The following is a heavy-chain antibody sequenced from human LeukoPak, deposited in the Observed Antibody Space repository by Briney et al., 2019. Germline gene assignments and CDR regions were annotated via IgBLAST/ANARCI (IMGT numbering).Heavy chain of an antibody. J-gene: IGHJ3*02. CDR2: ISWNGGNI. D-gene: IGHD6-19*01. CDR3: AKGFGYSSGWFVHNDAFDI. CDR1: GFSFDDYG. V-gene: IGHV3-9*01. Sequence: GGSLRLSCVASGFSFDDYGMFWVRQTPGKGLEWVSGISWNGGNIGYADSVKGRFTISRDNAKKSLYLQMNSLRAEDTALYYCAKGFGYSSGWFVHNDAFDIWGQGTMVTVSS.